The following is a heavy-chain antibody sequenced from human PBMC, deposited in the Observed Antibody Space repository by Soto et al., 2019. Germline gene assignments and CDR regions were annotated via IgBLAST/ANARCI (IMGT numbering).Heavy chain of an antibody. CDR1: GGTFSSYT. CDR3: AIGSTYSGEFEF. Sequence: VQLVQSGAEVKQPGSSVKVSCKASGGTFSSYTVTWVRQAPGQGLEWMGGFVPIVGTTDYSQNFQGRLTITADESATTGYMELSSLTSDDTARYYCAIGSTYSGEFEFWGQGILVTVSS. J-gene: IGHJ4*02. CDR2: FVPIVGTT. D-gene: IGHD1-26*01. V-gene: IGHV1-69*01.